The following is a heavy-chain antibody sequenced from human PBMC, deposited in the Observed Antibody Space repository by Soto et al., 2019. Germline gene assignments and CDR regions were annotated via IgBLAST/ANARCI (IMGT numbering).Heavy chain of an antibody. Sequence: SETLSLTCTVSGGSISSYYWSWIRQPAGKGLEWIGRIYTSGSTNYNPSLKSRVTMSVDTSKNQFSLKLSSVTAADTAVYYCASSIAAAQRDHYYGMDVWGQGTTVTVSS. CDR3: ASSIAAAQRDHYYGMDV. CDR1: GGSISSYY. CDR2: IYTSGST. D-gene: IGHD6-13*01. V-gene: IGHV4-4*07. J-gene: IGHJ6*02.